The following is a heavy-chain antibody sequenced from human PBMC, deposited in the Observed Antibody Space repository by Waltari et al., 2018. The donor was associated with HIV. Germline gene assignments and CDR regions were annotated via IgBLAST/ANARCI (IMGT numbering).Heavy chain of an antibody. V-gene: IGHV1-18*01. CDR2: ISSYQGNT. J-gene: IGHJ4*02. CDR1: GYTFTSYG. D-gene: IGHD3-3*01. Sequence: QVQLVQSGAEVKKPGASVKVSCKASGYTFTSYGISWVRQAPGQGLEWMGWISSYQGNTNYAQHRHGRVTLTTDTSTSTAYMELRSLRSDDTAVYFWARVAQYQYDFWSGYRFDYWGQGTLVTVSS. CDR3: ARVAQYQYDFWSGYRFDY.